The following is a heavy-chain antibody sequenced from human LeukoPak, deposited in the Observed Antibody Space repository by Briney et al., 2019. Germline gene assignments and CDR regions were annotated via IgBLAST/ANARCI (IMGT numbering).Heavy chain of an antibody. CDR2: IRYDGSNK. CDR1: GFTFSSYG. D-gene: IGHD3-22*01. V-gene: IGHV3-30*02. CDR3: ARDSPYYYDSSGYRGAFDY. Sequence: GGSLRLSCAASGFTFSSYGMHWVRQAPGKGLEWVAFIRYDGSNKYYADSVKGRFTISRDNSKNTLYLQMNSLRAEDTAVYYCARDSPYYYDSSGYRGAFDYWGQGTLVTVSS. J-gene: IGHJ4*02.